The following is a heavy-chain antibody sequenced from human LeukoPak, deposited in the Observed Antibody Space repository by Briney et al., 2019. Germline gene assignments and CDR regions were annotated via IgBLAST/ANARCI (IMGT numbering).Heavy chain of an antibody. V-gene: IGHV1-69*04. J-gene: IGHJ3*02. CDR1: GGTFSSYA. Sequence: SVKVSCKASGGTFSSYAISWVRQAPGQGLEWMGRIIPILGIANYAQKFQGRVTITADKSTSTAYMELSSLRSEDTAVYYCAGDVVGVVVVTCVIWGQGTMVTVSS. CDR3: AGDVVGVVVVTCVI. CDR2: IIPILGIA. D-gene: IGHD2-21*01.